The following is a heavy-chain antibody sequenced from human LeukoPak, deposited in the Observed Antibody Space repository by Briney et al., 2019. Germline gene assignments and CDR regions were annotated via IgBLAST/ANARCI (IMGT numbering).Heavy chain of an antibody. V-gene: IGHV3-30*18. CDR2: ISYDGSNK. J-gene: IGHJ4*02. Sequence: GGSLRLSCAASGFTFSSYGMHWVRQAPGKGLEWVAVISYDGSNKYYADSVKGRFTISRDNSKNTLYLQMNSLRAEDTAVYYCAKDLDSSSWYFFDYWGQGTLVTVSS. D-gene: IGHD6-13*01. CDR1: GFTFSSYG. CDR3: AKDLDSSSWYFFDY.